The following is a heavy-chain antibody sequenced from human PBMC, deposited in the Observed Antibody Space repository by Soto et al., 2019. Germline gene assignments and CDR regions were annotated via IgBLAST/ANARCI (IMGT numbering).Heavy chain of an antibody. V-gene: IGHV1-18*01. D-gene: IGHD1-26*01. CDR2: ISAYNGNT. CDR3: ARDAAVGLFDY. Sequence: QVQLVQSGAEVKKPGASVKVSCKASGYTFTSYGITWVRQAPGQGLEWMGWISAYNGNTNYAQKLQGRVTMTTDTAAGTAYMELRRLRADGTAVYYCARDAAVGLFDYWGQGGLGTVSS. CDR1: GYTFTSYG. J-gene: IGHJ4*02.